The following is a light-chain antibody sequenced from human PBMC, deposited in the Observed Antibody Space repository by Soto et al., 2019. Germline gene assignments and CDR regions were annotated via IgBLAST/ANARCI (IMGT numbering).Light chain of an antibody. CDR3: QQYYSTRT. Sequence: DIVMTQSPDSLAVSLGERATINCKSSQSVLYTSEKRNYLTWYQQKPGEPPKLLIYWASNRESGVPDRFSGSGSGTDFTLTISSRQAEDVAVYYCQQYYSTRTCGGETKVEIK. CDR1: QSVLYTSEKRNY. V-gene: IGKV4-1*01. J-gene: IGKJ4*01. CDR2: WAS.